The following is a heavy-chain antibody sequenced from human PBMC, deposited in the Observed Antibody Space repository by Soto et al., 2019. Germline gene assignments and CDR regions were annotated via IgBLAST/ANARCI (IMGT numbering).Heavy chain of an antibody. CDR2: IYHSGST. Sequence: QLQLQESGSGLVKPSQTLSLTCAVSGGSISSGGYSWSWIRQPPGKGLEWIGYIYHSGSTYYIPSLKSRGTLSVDRSTNLFSLKLSSLTAADTAVYYCARVPSPWGQGTLVTVSS. V-gene: IGHV4-30-2*01. J-gene: IGHJ5*02. CDR1: GGSISSGGYS. CDR3: ARVPSP.